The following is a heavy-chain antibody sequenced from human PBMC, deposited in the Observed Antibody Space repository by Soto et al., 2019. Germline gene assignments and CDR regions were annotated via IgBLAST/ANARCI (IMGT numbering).Heavy chain of an antibody. Sequence: QVQLVESGGGVVQPGRSLRLSCAASGFTFSSYGMHWVRQAPGKGLEWVAVIWYDGSNKYYADSVKGRFTISRDNSKNTLYLQMNSLRAEDTAVYYCAREGQGMDVWGQGTTVTVSS. CDR1: GFTFSSYG. CDR3: AREGQGMDV. CDR2: IWYDGSNK. J-gene: IGHJ6*02. V-gene: IGHV3-33*01.